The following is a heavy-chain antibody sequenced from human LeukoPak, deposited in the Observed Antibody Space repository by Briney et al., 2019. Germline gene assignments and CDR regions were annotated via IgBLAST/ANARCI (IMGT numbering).Heavy chain of an antibody. CDR1: GGIFRNYA. Sequence: ASVKVSCKASGGIFRNYAINWVRQAPGQGLEWMGGILAVFNTANYAQKFQGRVTIIADESTNTAYMELTGLRSEDTAVYYCARDNGGTAMAYYYYYYMDVWGKGTTVTISS. D-gene: IGHD5-18*01. CDR3: ARDNGGTAMAYYYYYYMDV. CDR2: ILAVFNTA. V-gene: IGHV1-69*13. J-gene: IGHJ6*03.